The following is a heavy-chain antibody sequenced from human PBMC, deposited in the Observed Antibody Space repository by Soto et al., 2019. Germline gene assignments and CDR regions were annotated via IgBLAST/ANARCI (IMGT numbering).Heavy chain of an antibody. V-gene: IGHV4-30-2*01. CDR2: IYHSGST. J-gene: IGHJ4*02. Sequence: QLQLQESGSGLVKPSQTLSLTCAVSGGSISSGGYSWSWIRQPPGKGLEWIGYIYHSGSTYYNPSRKTRVTISVNRSKNQCSLKLSSVTAADTAVYYCARGNVVPLDYWGQGTLVTVSS. D-gene: IGHD2-21*01. CDR3: ARGNVVPLDY. CDR1: GGSISSGGYS.